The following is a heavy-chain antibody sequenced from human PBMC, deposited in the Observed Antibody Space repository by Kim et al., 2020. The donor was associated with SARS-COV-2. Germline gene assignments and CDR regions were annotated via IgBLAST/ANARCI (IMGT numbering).Heavy chain of an antibody. CDR1: GGSISRYY. D-gene: IGHD5-12*01. Sequence: SQTLSLTCTVSGGSISRYYWSWIRQPPGKGLEWIGYIYYSGSTNYNPSLKSRVTISVDTSKNQFSLKLSSVTAADTAVYYCARTQWLRLYYFDYWGQGTLVTVSS. V-gene: IGHV4-59*13. CDR2: IYYSGST. J-gene: IGHJ4*02. CDR3: ARTQWLRLYYFDY.